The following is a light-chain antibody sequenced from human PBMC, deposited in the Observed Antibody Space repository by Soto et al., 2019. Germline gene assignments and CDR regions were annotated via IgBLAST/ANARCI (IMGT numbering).Light chain of an antibody. CDR2: KVS. V-gene: IGKV1-5*03. CDR1: QSMRGY. J-gene: IGKJ2*01. CDR3: QNYDTYPYT. Sequence: DIQMTQSPSTLSASVGDRVTISCRASQSMRGYLAWYQQKPGKAPKLPIYKVSNLDNGVPPRFSGAGSGTEFTLSISALQPDDFATYYCQNYDTYPYTFGQGTKLEIK.